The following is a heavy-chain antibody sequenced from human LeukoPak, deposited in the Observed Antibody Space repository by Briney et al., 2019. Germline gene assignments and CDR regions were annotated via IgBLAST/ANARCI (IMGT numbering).Heavy chain of an antibody. V-gene: IGHV3-23*01. CDR3: ARECLTCGGDSYDY. CDR2: FGGSGGTI. Sequence: GGSLRLSCAASGFTFGTYAMSWVRQAPGKGLEWVSHFGGSGGTIYYADSVKGRFTISRDNSKNTLYLQMSSLRADDTAVYYCARECLTCGGDSYDYWGQGALVTVSS. J-gene: IGHJ4*02. CDR1: GFTFGTYA. D-gene: IGHD2-21*01.